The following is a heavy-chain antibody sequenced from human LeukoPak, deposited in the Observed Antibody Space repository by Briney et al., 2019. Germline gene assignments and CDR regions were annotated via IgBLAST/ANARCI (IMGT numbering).Heavy chain of an antibody. Sequence: PGGSLRLSCAASGFTFDDYTMHWVRQAPGKGLEWVSLISWDGGSTYYADSVKGRFTISRDNSKNSLYLQMNSLRTEDTALYYCAKDRTPGGSWPPDYWGQGTLVTVSS. CDR1: GFTFDDYT. CDR2: ISWDGGST. D-gene: IGHD6-13*01. CDR3: AKDRTPGGSWPPDY. J-gene: IGHJ4*02. V-gene: IGHV3-43*01.